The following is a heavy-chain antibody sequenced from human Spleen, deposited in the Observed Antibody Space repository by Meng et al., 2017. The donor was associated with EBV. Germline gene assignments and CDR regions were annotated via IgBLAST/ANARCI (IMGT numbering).Heavy chain of an antibody. CDR2: ISDSGRN. Sequence: QHVGGGVLGCGGSFFSTFAVLVRSLREYCWRWIREAPGKGLEWVGEISDSGRNKYSPSRKRRVPPAAEMSRNHFSLKVQSVTAADTAVYYCARDSQDLVFEGYNWFDPWGQGTLVTVSS. J-gene: IGHJ5*02. CDR3: ARDSQDLVFEGYNWFDP. V-gene: IGHV4-34*01. CDR1: VRSLREYC. D-gene: IGHD2-8*01.